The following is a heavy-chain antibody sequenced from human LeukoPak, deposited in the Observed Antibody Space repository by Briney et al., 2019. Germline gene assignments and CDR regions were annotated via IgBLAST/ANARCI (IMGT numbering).Heavy chain of an antibody. V-gene: IGHV1-46*01. Sequence: ASVRVSCKASGYTFGTHWMHWVRQAPGQGLEWMAIINPSGDVRSYAQKFQGRVTVTRDMSTRTVYMELSDLRPEDTAVYYCARDYSGEWEQLTGWWFDPWGQGTLVIVSS. CDR2: INPSGDVR. CDR3: ARDYSGEWEQLTGWWFDP. CDR1: GYTFGTHW. J-gene: IGHJ5*02. D-gene: IGHD1-26*01.